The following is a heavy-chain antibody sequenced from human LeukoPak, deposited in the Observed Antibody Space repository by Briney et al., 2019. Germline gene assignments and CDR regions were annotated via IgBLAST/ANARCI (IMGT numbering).Heavy chain of an antibody. V-gene: IGHV4-61*08. CDR2: IYCSGST. CDR3: ARALDY. J-gene: IGHJ4*02. CDR1: GGSISSTGYY. Sequence: SETLSLTCIVSGGSISSTGYYWGWIRQPPGKGLEWIGYIYCSGSTNYNPSLKSRVTISVDTSKNQFSLKLSSVTAADTAVYYCARALDYWGQGTLVTVSS.